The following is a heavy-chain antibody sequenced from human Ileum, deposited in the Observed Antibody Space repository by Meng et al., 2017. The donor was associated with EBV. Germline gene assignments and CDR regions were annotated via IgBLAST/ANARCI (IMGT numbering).Heavy chain of an antibody. J-gene: IGHJ4*02. V-gene: IGHV1-3*01. CDR2: INAGNGNT. Sequence: QLVQAGVEATTPGASVKVSCKASGYTFTGYHIHRVRQAPGQGLEWMGRINAGNGNTKYSQKFQGRLTITRDTSASTAYMELSSLRSEDTAVYYCARVTTSGSYYLDYWGQGTLVTVSS. CDR1: GYTFTGYH. CDR3: ARVTTSGSYYLDY. D-gene: IGHD3-10*01.